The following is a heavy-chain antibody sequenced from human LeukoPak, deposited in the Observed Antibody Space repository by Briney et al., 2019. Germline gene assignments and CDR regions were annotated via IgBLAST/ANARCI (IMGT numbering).Heavy chain of an antibody. Sequence: ASVKVSCKASGGTFSINAITWVRQAPGQGLEWMGGITPMSETPKYTQKFQGRVTNATDESTNTAYMELSSLRSEDTAVYYCARDKNSGECVSNSCYGVWPLDIWGQGTMVTVSS. CDR1: GGTFSINA. D-gene: IGHD2-2*01. CDR3: ARDKNSGECVSNSCYGVWPLDI. V-gene: IGHV1-69*05. J-gene: IGHJ3*02. CDR2: ITPMSETP.